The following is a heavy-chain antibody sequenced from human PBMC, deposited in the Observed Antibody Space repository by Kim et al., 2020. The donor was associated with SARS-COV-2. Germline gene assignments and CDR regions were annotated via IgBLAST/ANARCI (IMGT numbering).Heavy chain of an antibody. Sequence: NPPTPPGFTGRFVFSSDTPVSTAYLQISSLTAEDTAVYYCARDPVQGFDYWGQGTLVTVSS. J-gene: IGHJ4*02. CDR3: ARDPVQGFDY. CDR2: NP. D-gene: IGHD3-10*01. V-gene: IGHV7-4-1*02.